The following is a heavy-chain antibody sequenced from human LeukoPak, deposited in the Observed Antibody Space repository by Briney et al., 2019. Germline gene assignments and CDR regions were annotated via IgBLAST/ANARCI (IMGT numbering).Heavy chain of an antibody. J-gene: IGHJ4*02. CDR2: VYYSGST. Sequence: SETLSLTCIVSGGSISSGSYYWGWIRQPPGKGLEWIGNVYYSGSTNYNPSLKSRVTISVDTSKNQFSLKLSSVTAADTAVYYCARGSLATVVTPACYFDYWGQGTLVTVSA. CDR3: ARGSLATVVTPACYFDY. CDR1: GGSISSGSYY. V-gene: IGHV4-39*07. D-gene: IGHD4-23*01.